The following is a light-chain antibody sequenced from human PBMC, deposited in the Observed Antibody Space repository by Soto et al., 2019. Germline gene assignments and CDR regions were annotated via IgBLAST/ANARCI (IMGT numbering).Light chain of an antibody. V-gene: IGLV1-40*01. CDR2: GDN. CDR1: SSSIGAEYD. J-gene: IGLJ1*01. Sequence: QSVLTQPPSVSGAPGQRVAISCTGSSSSIGAEYDVHWYQQLPGTAPKRLIYGDNNRPSGVPDRFSGSKSGTSASLAITGLQPEDEADYYCSSYTSDNRDYVFATGTKVTVL. CDR3: SSYTSDNRDYV.